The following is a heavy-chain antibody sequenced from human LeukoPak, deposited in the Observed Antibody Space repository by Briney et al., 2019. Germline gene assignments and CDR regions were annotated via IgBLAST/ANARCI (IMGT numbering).Heavy chain of an antibody. V-gene: IGHV1-2*02. CDR1: GYTFTGYY. J-gene: IGHJ5*02. CDR3: ARVTGGRYCSTTSCYMRGWFDP. Sequence: ASVKVSCKASGYTFTGYYMHWVRQAPGQGLEWMGWINPNSGGTNYAQKLQGRVTMTTDTSTSTAYMELRSLRSDDTAVYYCARVTGGRYCSTTSCYMRGWFDPWGQGTLVTVSS. D-gene: IGHD2-2*02. CDR2: INPNSGGT.